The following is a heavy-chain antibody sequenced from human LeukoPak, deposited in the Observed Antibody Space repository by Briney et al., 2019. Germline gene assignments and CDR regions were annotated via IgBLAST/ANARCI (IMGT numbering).Heavy chain of an antibody. J-gene: IGHJ4*02. V-gene: IGHV1-69*04. D-gene: IGHD2-15*01. CDR2: IIPILGIA. Sequence: GASVKVSCKASGGTFSSYAISWVRQAPGQGLEWMGRIIPILGIANYAQKFQGRVTITADKSTSTAYMELSGLRSEDTAVYYCARDFRYCSGGSCYSGNYWGQGTLVTVSS. CDR3: ARDFRYCSGGSCYSGNY. CDR1: GGTFSSYA.